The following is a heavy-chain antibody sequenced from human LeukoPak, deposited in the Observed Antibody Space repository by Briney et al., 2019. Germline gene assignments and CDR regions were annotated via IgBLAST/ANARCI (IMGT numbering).Heavy chain of an antibody. CDR2: IYYSGST. CDR3: ARGDYVGNWFDP. J-gene: IGHJ5*02. Sequence: SETLSLTCTVSGGSISSSSYYWGWIRQPPGKGLEWIGNIYYSGSTYYNPSLKSRVTISVDTSKNQFSLKLSSVTAAGTAVYYCARGDYVGNWFDPWGQGTLVTVSS. V-gene: IGHV4-39*01. CDR1: GGSISSSSYY. D-gene: IGHD4-17*01.